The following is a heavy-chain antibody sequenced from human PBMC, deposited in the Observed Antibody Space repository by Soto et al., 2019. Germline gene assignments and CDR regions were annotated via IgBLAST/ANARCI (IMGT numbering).Heavy chain of an antibody. J-gene: IGHJ6*02. CDR3: ARGLGYRGPYYYYYYGMDV. D-gene: IGHD5-18*01. CDR2: INHSGST. Sequence: SETLSLTCAVYGGSFSGYYWSWIRQPPGKGLEWIGEINHSGSTNYNPSLKSRVTISVDTSKNQFSLKLSSVTAADTAVYHCARGLGYRGPYYYYYYGMDVWGQGATVTVSS. V-gene: IGHV4-34*01. CDR1: GGSFSGYY.